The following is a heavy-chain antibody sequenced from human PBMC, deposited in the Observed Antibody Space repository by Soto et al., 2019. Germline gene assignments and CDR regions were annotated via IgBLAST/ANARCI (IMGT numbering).Heavy chain of an antibody. V-gene: IGHV3-64*01. CDR2: ISSNGGST. CDR3: ARDLGDRYCSGGSCYSGPDY. J-gene: IGHJ4*02. CDR1: GFTFSSYA. Sequence: GGSLRLSCAASGFTFSSYAMHWVRQAPGKGLEYVSAISSNGGSTYYANSVKGRFTISRDNSKNTLYLQMGSLRAEDMAVYYCARDLGDRYCSGGSCYSGPDYWGQGTLVTVSS. D-gene: IGHD2-15*01.